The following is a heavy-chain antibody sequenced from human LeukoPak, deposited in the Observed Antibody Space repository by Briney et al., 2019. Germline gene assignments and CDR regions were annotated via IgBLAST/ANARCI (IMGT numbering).Heavy chain of an antibody. CDR3: ARARSTMVRGENWFDP. D-gene: IGHD3-10*01. CDR1: GGSISSGSYY. J-gene: IGHJ5*02. V-gene: IGHV4-61*02. CDR2: IYTSGST. Sequence: SETLSLTCTVSGGSISSGSYYWSWIRQPAGKGLEWIGRIYTSGSTNYNPSLKSRVTISVDTSKNQFSLKLSSVTAADTAVYYCARARSTMVRGENWFDPWGQGTLVTVSS.